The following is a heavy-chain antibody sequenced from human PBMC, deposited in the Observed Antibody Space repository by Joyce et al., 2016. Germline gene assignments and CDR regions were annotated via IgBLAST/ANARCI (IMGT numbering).Heavy chain of an antibody. CDR2: ISATSYYR. CDR1: GSTFSSSS. V-gene: IGHV3-21*01. CDR3: ARGGISYYYAMDV. Sequence: QLVESGGGVVKAGGSLRLSCEASGSTFSSSSMSWFRQAPGKGVECVAAISATSYYRFHEETVRGRFTVSRDNAKKTLYLQMNSLRAEDSAVFYCARGGISYYYAMDVWGQGTTVTVSS. D-gene: IGHD3-16*01. J-gene: IGHJ6*02.